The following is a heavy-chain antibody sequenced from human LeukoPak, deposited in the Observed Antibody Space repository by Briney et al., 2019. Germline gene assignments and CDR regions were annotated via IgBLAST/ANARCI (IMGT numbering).Heavy chain of an antibody. CDR1: GFSLEDYA. J-gene: IGHJ3*02. D-gene: IGHD3-9*01. CDR3: IKDMGFDLLKDAFHI. CDR2: ISWDSGSQ. Sequence: AGGSLRLSCVGSGFSLEDYAMHWVRQVPGKGLEWVSSISWDSGSQAYTDSVKGRFTISRDNDKNSLYLQMNSLRPDYTAFYYCIKDMGFDLLKDAFHIWGQGTLVTVSS. V-gene: IGHV3-9*01.